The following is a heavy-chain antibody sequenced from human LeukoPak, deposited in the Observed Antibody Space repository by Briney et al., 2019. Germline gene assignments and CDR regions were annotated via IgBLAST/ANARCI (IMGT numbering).Heavy chain of an antibody. CDR3: VRSYDDPYYYYGMDV. V-gene: IGHV4-39*01. CDR1: GGSISSSSYY. CDR2: IYYSGST. J-gene: IGHJ6*02. D-gene: IGHD4-17*01. Sequence: SETLSLTCTVAGGSISSSSYYWGWIRQPPGKGLEWIGSIYYSGSTYYNPSLKSRVTISVDTSKNQFSLKLSSVTAADTAVYYCVRSYDDPYYYYGMDVWGQGPTVTVSS.